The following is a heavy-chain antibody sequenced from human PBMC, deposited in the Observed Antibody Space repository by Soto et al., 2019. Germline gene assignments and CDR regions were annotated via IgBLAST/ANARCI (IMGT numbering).Heavy chain of an antibody. V-gene: IGHV1-3*01. CDR2: INAGNGNT. J-gene: IGHJ4*02. CDR3: ARDDSGFSGSHYIDYFNY. Sequence: ASVKVSRKASGYTFTSYAMHWVRQAPGQRLEWMGWINAGNGNTKYSQKFQGRVTITRDTSASTAYMELSSLTSEDTAVYYCARDDSGFSGSHYIDYFNYWGQGALVTVSS. CDR1: GYTFTSYA. D-gene: IGHD1-26*01.